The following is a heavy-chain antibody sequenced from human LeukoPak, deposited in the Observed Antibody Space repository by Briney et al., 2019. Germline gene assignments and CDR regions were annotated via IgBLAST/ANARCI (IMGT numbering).Heavy chain of an antibody. J-gene: IGHJ5*02. CDR2: FYTSGST. CDR3: ATHYGSGLDWFDP. V-gene: IGHV4-59*10. D-gene: IGHD3-10*01. Sequence: SETLSLTCAVYGGSFSAHYWNWIRQPAGKGLEWIGRFYTSGSTNYNPSLKSRVTISVDTSKNQLSLKLSSVTAADTAMYYCATHYGSGLDWFDPWGQGTLVTVSS. CDR1: GGSFSAHY.